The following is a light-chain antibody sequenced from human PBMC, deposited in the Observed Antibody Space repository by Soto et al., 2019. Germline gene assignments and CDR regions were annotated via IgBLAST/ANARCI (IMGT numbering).Light chain of an antibody. V-gene: IGKV3-20*01. CDR1: QSVGTTY. CDR3: PQYDSSRYS. CDR2: AAS. Sequence: EIVVTQSPGTLSLSPGERATLSCQASQSVGTTYLSWYQQNPGQAPRLLIYAASSRETGIPDRFSGSGSGTDFTLTVSRLVPQDFAVDYGPQYDSSRYSFRQMSKLDNK. J-gene: IGKJ2*03.